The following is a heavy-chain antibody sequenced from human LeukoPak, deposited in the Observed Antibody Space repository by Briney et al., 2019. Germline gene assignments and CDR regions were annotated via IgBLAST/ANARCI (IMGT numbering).Heavy chain of an antibody. V-gene: IGHV1-2*02. CDR2: INPNSGGT. J-gene: IGHJ4*02. D-gene: IGHD5-12*01. Sequence: ASVKVSCKASGYTFTGYYMHWVRQAPGQGLEWMGWINPNSGGTNYAQKFQGRVTMTRDTSISTAYMELSSLRSEDTAVYYCARERGYSGYGDYWGQGTLVTVSS. CDR3: ARERGYSGYGDY. CDR1: GYTFTGYY.